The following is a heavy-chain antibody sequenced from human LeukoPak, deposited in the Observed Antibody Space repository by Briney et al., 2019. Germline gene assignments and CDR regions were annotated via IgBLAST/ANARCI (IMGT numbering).Heavy chain of an antibody. D-gene: IGHD3-10*01. V-gene: IGHV4-59*11. CDR1: GGSISSHF. Sequence: PSETLSLTCTVSGGSISSHFWSWIRQPPGKGLEWIGYMFYSGSTNYNPSLKSRVTISVDASKNQFSLKLTSVSAADTAVYYCATDRAPVTMIRGAPGGFDPGGQGTLVTVSS. CDR3: ATDRAPVTMIRGAPGGFDP. CDR2: MFYSGST. J-gene: IGHJ5*02.